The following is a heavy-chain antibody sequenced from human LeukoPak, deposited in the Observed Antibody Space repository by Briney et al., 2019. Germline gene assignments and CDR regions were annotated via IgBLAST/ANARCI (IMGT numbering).Heavy chain of an antibody. CDR3: ARDSLVGSTTPVFDY. V-gene: IGHV3-23*01. CDR2: ISGSGGST. Sequence: GGSLRLSCAASGFTFSSYAMSWVRQAPGKGLEWVSAISGSGGSTYYADSVKGRFTISRDNSKNTLYLQMNSLRAEDTAVYYCARDSLVGSTTPVFDYWGQGTLVTVSS. J-gene: IGHJ4*02. CDR1: GFTFSSYA. D-gene: IGHD1-26*01.